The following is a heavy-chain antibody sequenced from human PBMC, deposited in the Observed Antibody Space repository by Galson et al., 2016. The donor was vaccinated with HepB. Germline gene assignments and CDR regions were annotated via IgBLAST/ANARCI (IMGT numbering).Heavy chain of an antibody. CDR3: ARDVGGWGSY. Sequence: SLRLSCAASGFSFSGFWMHWVRQVPGKGLVWVARTNEYGSITDYADSVKGRFTISRDNPKNTLYLQMSSLRAEDTAVYLCARDVGGWGSYWGQGTLVTVSS. V-gene: IGHV3-74*01. D-gene: IGHD3-10*01. CDR2: TNEYGSIT. CDR1: GFSFSGFW. J-gene: IGHJ4*02.